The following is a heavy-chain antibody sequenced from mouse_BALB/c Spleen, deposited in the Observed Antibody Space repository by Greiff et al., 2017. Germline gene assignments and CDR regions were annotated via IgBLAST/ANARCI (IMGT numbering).Heavy chain of an antibody. J-gene: IGHJ4*01. D-gene: IGHD2-10*02. Sequence: VQLQQSGPDLVAPSQSLSITCTVSGFSLTSYGVHWVRQPPGKGLEWLVVIWSDGSTTYNSALKSRLSISKDNSKSQVFLKMNSLQTDDTAMYYCARQGYGNSFYYAMDYWGQGTSVTVSS. CDR1: GFSLTSYG. CDR2: IWSDGST. V-gene: IGHV2-6-2*01. CDR3: ARQGYGNSFYYAMDY.